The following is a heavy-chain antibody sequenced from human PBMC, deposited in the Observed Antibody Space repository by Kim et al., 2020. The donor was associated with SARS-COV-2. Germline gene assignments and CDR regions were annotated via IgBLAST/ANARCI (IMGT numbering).Heavy chain of an antibody. Sequence: VGSLRLSFSSSLFPFSDYYMRWIRQAPGKGLEWVSYIRSSSSNKNYADSVKGRFTISRDNAKNSLYLQMNSLRAEDTAVYYCARILLGVGESAPDYWGQGTLVTVSS. J-gene: IGHJ4*01. CDR1: LFPFSDYY. V-gene: IGHV3-11*03. CDR3: ARILLGVGESAPDY. D-gene: IGHD3-10*01. CDR2: IRSSSSNK.